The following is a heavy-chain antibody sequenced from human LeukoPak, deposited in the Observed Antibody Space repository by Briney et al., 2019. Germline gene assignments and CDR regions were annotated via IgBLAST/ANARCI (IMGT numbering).Heavy chain of an antibody. CDR3: ARGEEGRDYYDSSGYYVY. V-gene: IGHV3-21*01. J-gene: IGHJ4*02. Sequence: GGSLRLGCTGSGCAGSGYSMRWARHAQGKRLEWVSAISSSSSYKYYTDSVKGRFTISRDNAKNSLYLQMNSLRAEDTAVYYCARGEEGRDYYDSSGYYVYWGQGTLVTVSS. CDR2: ISSSSSYK. CDR1: GCAGSGYS. D-gene: IGHD3-22*01.